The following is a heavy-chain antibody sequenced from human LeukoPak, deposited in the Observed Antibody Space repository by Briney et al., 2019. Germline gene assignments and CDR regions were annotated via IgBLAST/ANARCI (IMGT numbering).Heavy chain of an antibody. J-gene: IGHJ6*03. CDR2: IYTSGST. Sequence: SETLSLTCTVSGGSISSYYWSWIRQPAGKGLEWIGRIYTSGSTKYNPSLKSRVTMSVDTSKNQFSLKLSSVTAADTAVYYCAREGCSSTSCQSLSYYYYYYMDVWGKGTTVTVSS. D-gene: IGHD2-2*01. CDR1: GGSISSYY. V-gene: IGHV4-4*07. CDR3: AREGCSSTSCQSLSYYYYYYMDV.